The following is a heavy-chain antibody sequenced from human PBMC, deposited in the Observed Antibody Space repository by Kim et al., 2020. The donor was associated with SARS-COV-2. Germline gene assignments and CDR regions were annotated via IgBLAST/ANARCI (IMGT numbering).Heavy chain of an antibody. CDR3: AKGKAAVVATSAVRYYYGMDV. J-gene: IGHJ6*02. V-gene: IGHV3-33*06. CDR2: IWYDGSNK. D-gene: IGHD1-26*01. Sequence: GGSLRLSCAASGFTFSSYGMHWVRQAPGKGLEWVAVIWYDGSNKYNADSVKGRFTSSRDNSKNTLYLQMNSLRAEDTAVYYCAKGKAAVVATSAVRYYYGMDVWGQGTTLTVAS. CDR1: GFTFSSYG.